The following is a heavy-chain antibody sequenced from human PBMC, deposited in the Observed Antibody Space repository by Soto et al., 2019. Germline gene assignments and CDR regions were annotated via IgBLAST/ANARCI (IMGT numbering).Heavy chain of an antibody. CDR2: INHSGST. CDR1: GGSFSGYY. V-gene: IGHV4-34*01. D-gene: IGHD3-22*01. Sequence: SETLSLTCAVYGGSFSGYYWSWIRQPPGKGLEWIGEINHSGSTNYNPSLKSRVTISVDTSKNQFSLKLSSVTAADTAVYYCARGTDYYDSSGYGYYFDYWGQGTLVTVCS. J-gene: IGHJ4*02. CDR3: ARGTDYYDSSGYGYYFDY.